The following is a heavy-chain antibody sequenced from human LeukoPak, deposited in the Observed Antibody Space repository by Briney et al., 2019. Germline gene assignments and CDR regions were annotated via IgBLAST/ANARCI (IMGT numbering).Heavy chain of an antibody. Sequence: GGSLRLSCETSGFTAGFTFSTSYMTWVRQAPGMGLEWVAEIGPDGSGPVYVDSVKGRFTISRDNAKNSLYLQMNSLRVEETAVYYCARDFSWRQFDYWGLGTLVTVSS. CDR2: IGPDGSGP. CDR1: GFTAGFTFSTSY. J-gene: IGHJ4*02. CDR3: ARDFSWRQFDY. V-gene: IGHV3-7*01.